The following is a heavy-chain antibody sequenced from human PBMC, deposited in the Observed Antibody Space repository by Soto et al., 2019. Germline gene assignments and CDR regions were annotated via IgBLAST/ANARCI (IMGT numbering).Heavy chain of an antibody. CDR3: ARSVFP. V-gene: IGHV4-59*12. CDR1: GGSIYSYY. CDR2: IYYTGST. J-gene: IGHJ5*02. Sequence: TLSLTCTVSGGSIYSYYWSWIRQSPGKGLEWIGYIYYTGSTTYNPSLKSRVTISVDTSKNQFSLKLSSVTAADTAVYYCARSVFPWGQGTLVTVSS.